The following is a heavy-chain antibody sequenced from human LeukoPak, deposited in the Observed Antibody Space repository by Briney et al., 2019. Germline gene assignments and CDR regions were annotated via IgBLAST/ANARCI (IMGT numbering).Heavy chain of an antibody. J-gene: IGHJ5*02. D-gene: IGHD6-19*01. CDR3: ARAAAETGAFRDNWFDP. V-gene: IGHV3-30*04. CDR2: ISDDGKNK. CDR1: GFTFRRYD. Sequence: PGGSLRLSCVASGFTFRRYDIHWVRQAPGKGLEWVAVISDDGKNKIYADSVKGRFTISRDNSRNTLYLQMNSLRAEDTALYYCARAAAETGAFRDNWFDPRGQGTLVTVSS.